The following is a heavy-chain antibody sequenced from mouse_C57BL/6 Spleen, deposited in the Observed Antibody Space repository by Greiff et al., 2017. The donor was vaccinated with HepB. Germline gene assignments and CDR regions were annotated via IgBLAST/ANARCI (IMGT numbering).Heavy chain of an antibody. D-gene: IGHD1-2*01. V-gene: IGHV1-80*01. CDR1: GYAFSSYW. CDR2: IYPGDGDT. CDR3: ARDRSSSPSYAMDY. J-gene: IGHJ4*01. Sequence: VQLQQSGAELVKPGASVKISCKASGYAFSSYWMNWVKQRPGKGLEWIGQIYPGDGDTNYNGKFKGKATLTADKSSSTAYMQISSLTSEDSAVYFCARDRSSSPSYAMDYWGQGTSVTVSS.